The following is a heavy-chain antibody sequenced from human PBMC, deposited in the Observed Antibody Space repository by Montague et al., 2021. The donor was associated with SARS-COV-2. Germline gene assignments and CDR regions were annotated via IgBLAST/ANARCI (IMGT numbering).Heavy chain of an antibody. V-gene: IGHV3-23*01. CDR2: ISGSGDST. CDR1: GFTFSSYA. Sequence: SLRLSCPASGFTFSSYAMSWVHQAPGKGLEWVSAISGSGDSTYYADSVKGRFSISRDDPKNTLSLQMNSLRAEDTAVYYCARSLVVVRSYYFDFWGQGTLVTVSS. J-gene: IGHJ4*02. D-gene: IGHD2-15*01. CDR3: ARSLVVVRSYYFDF.